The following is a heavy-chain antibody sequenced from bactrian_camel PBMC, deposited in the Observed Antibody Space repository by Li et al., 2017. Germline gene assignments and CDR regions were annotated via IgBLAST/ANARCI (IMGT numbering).Heavy chain of an antibody. V-gene: IGHV3S53*01. CDR2: IDDRGST. CDR1: GYTSIACID. Sequence: HVQLVESGGGSVQAGGSLRLSCEASGYTSIACIDMGWFRQAPGKEREGVAAIDDRGSTTYADSVKGRFTITKDNAKNTLYLQMNSLKPEDTAMYYCAADSRERGWCTLGAPLLYSGQGTQVTVS. CDR3: AADSRERGWCTLGAPLLY. D-gene: IGHD6*01. J-gene: IGHJ4*01.